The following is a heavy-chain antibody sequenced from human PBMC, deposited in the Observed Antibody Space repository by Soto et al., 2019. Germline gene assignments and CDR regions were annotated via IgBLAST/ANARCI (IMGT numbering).Heavy chain of an antibody. Sequence: QVQLVQSGAEVKKPGASVKVSCKASGYTFTSYYMHWVRQAPGQGLEWMGIINPSGGSTSYAQKFQGRVTMTRGTSTSTVYMELSSLRSEDTAVYSCEGGIAYSSSWYGLDHWGQGTLDTVSS. J-gene: IGHJ5*02. V-gene: IGHV1-46*01. CDR2: INPSGGST. CDR3: EGGIAYSSSWYGLDH. D-gene: IGHD6-13*01. CDR1: GYTFTSYY.